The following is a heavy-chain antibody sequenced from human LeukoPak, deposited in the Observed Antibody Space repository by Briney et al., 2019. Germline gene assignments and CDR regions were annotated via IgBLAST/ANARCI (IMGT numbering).Heavy chain of an antibody. D-gene: IGHD3-22*01. Sequence: ASVKVSCKASGYTFTGYYMHWVRQAPGQGLEWMGWINPNSGGTNYAQKFQGRVTMTRDTSISTAYMELSRLRSDDTAVYYCARVRFLARLTEGYDSSGYYFYHWGQGTLVTVSS. CDR2: INPNSGGT. V-gene: IGHV1-2*02. CDR3: ARVRFLARLTEGYDSSGYYFYH. CDR1: GYTFTGYY. J-gene: IGHJ1*01.